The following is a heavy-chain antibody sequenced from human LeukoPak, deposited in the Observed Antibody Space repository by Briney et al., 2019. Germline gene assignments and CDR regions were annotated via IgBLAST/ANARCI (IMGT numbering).Heavy chain of an antibody. Sequence: PGGSLRFSCVASGFTLSSNAMSCVRQAPGKGLEWVSLISGSDYSTYYADSVKGRFTISRENSKNTLYLQMNSLRAEDTAVYYCAKDLGDSYGLEIFHYRGQRTLVTVSS. CDR3: AKDLGDSYGLEIFHY. CDR2: ISGSDYST. V-gene: IGHV3-23*01. CDR1: GFTLSSNA. D-gene: IGHD5-18*01. J-gene: IGHJ4*02.